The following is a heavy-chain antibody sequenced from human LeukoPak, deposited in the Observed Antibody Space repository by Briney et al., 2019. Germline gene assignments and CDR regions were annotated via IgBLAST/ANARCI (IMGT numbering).Heavy chain of an antibody. CDR1: GGTFRTYE. D-gene: IGHD3-22*01. V-gene: IGHV1-69*06. J-gene: IGHJ6*03. Sequence: SVRVSCKASGGTFRTYEMTWVRQAPGQGLEWMGGIVPIFGTVKYAQKFQGRVTLTADKSTSTAYMEVSSLRSEDTAVYYCAREGYYDSSGYSRSIDYYSYYFMDVWGNGTTVTVSS. CDR2: IVPIFGTV. CDR3: AREGYYDSSGYSRSIDYYSYYFMDV.